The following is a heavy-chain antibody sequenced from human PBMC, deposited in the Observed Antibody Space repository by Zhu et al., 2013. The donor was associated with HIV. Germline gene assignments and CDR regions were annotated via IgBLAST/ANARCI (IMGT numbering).Heavy chain of an antibody. CDR2: INPNSALT. D-gene: IGHD1-26*01. Sequence: QVQLVQSGAEVKKPGASVRISCTASGYTFTGYYLHWVRQVPGQGLEWMGWINPNSALTNYAQKFRGWVTMTTDTSIKTSYMEVTRLTSDDSAVYYCARGSPSWSSRLSAFDSWGQGTIVTVSS. CDR1: GYTFTGYY. V-gene: IGHV1-2*04. CDR3: ARGSPSWSSRLSAFDS. J-gene: IGHJ4*02.